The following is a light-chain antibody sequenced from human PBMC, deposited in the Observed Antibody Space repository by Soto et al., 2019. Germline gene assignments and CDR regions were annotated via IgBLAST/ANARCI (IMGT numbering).Light chain of an antibody. CDR2: EVS. CDR3: SSYAGSNLNV. CDR1: SSDVGGYNF. J-gene: IGLJ1*01. Sequence: QSVLTQPPSASGSPGQSVTISCTGTSSDVGGYNFVSWYQQHPGKAPKLIIYEVSERPSGVPDRFSGSKAGNTAYLTVSGLQADDEADYYCSSYAGSNLNVFGIGTKVTVL. V-gene: IGLV2-8*01.